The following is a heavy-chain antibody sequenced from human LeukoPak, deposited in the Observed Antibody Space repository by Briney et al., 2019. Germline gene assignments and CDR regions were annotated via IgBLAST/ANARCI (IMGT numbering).Heavy chain of an antibody. V-gene: IGHV3-7*01. D-gene: IGHD4-17*01. CDR2: IKTDGSEK. CDR1: GFTFSSYW. J-gene: IGHJ4*02. Sequence: GGSLRLSCEASGFTFSSYWMSWVRQAPGKGLEWVANIKTDGSEKYYVDSVKGRFTISRDNAKNSLYLQMNSLRAEDTAVYYCARLGARQILEYWGQGTLVTVSS. CDR3: ARLGARQILEY.